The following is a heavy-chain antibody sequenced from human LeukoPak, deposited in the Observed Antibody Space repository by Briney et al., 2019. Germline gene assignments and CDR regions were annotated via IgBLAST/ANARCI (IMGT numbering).Heavy chain of an antibody. D-gene: IGHD3-10*01. CDR2: IYYSGST. CDR1: GGSISSGGYY. J-gene: IGHJ3*02. V-gene: IGHV4-31*03. CDR3: AREAFMVRGVIITSRWGAFDI. Sequence: NSSETLSLTCTVSGGSISSGGYYWSWIRQHPGKGLEWIGYIYYSGSTYYNPSLKSRVTISVDTSKNQFSPKLSSVTAADTAVYYCAREAFMVRGVIITSRWGAFDIWGQGTMVTVSS.